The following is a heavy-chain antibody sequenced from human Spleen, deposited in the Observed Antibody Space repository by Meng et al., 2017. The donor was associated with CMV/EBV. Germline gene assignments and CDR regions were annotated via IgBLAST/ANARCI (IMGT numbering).Heavy chain of an antibody. CDR2: IYTGGGT. CDR3: ARDLLAARPSDY. D-gene: IGHD6-6*01. J-gene: IGHJ4*02. Sequence: GESLKISCAASGFSVSNTYMSWVRQAPGKGLESVAIIYTGGGTHHADSVKGRFTISRDNSKNTVYLQMHSLRAEDTAVYYCARDLLAARPSDYWGQGTLVTVSS. V-gene: IGHV3-66*01. CDR1: GFSVSNTY.